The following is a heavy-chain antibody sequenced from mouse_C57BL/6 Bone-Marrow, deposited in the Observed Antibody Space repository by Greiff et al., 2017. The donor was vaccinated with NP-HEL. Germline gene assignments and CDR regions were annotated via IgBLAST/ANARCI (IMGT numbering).Heavy chain of an antibody. CDR1: GYTFTSYW. D-gene: IGHD4-1*01. V-gene: IGHV1-64*01. CDR2: IHPNSGST. J-gene: IGHJ3*01. CDR3: ARRLGFAY. Sequence: QVQLQQPGAELVKPGASVQLSCKASGYTFTSYWLNWVKQRPGQGLEWIGMIHPNSGSTNYNEKCQSNATLTVDKSSSTAYMHLSSLTSEDSAVYYCARRLGFAYWGQGTLVTVSA.